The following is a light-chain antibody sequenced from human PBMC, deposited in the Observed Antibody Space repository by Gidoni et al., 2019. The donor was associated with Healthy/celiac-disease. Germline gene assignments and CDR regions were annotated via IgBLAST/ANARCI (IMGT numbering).Light chain of an antibody. CDR2: QDS. V-gene: IGLV3-1*01. CDR3: QAWDSSIAV. J-gene: IGLJ2*01. Sequence: SYALTQPPSVSVSPGQTASITCSGDKLGDKYSCWYQQKQGQSPVLVIYQDSKRPAGIPERFSGSNSGNTATLTISGTQAMDEADYYCQAWDSSIAVFGGGTKLTVL. CDR1: KLGDKY.